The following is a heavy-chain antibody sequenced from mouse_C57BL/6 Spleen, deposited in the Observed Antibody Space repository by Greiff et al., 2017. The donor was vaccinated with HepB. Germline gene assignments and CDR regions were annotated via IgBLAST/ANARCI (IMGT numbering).Heavy chain of an antibody. J-gene: IGHJ4*01. CDR1: GYAFSSSW. D-gene: IGHD1-1*01. Sequence: VQLQQSGPELVKPGASVKISCKASGYAFSSSWMNWVKQRPGKGLEWIGRIYPGDGDTNYNGKFKGKATLTADKSSSTAYMQLSSLTSEDSAVYFCASFYYYGSAMDYWGQGTSVTVSS. CDR2: IYPGDGDT. V-gene: IGHV1-82*01. CDR3: ASFYYYGSAMDY.